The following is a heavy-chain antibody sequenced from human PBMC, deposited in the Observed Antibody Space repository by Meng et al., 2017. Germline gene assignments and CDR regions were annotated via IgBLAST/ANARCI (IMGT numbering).Heavy chain of an antibody. CDR2: INHSGST. J-gene: IGHJ4*02. D-gene: IGHD2-15*01. V-gene: IGHV4-34*01. CDR1: GGSFSGYY. CDR3: ARGVRLPDY. Sequence: QVPLPQWGAGLLKPSETLSLTCAVYGGSFSGYYWSWIRQPPGKGLEWIGEINHSGSTNYNPSLKSRVTISVDTSKNQFSLKLSSVTAADTAVYYCARGVRLPDYWGQGTLVTVAS.